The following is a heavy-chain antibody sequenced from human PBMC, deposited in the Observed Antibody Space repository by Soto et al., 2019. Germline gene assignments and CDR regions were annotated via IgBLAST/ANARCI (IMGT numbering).Heavy chain of an antibody. CDR3: ARGRDFWSGSCMDV. V-gene: IGHV4-31*03. CDR2: IYYSGST. Sequence: SETLSLTCTVSGGSISSGGYYWTWIRQHPGKGLEWIGYIYYSGSTYYNPSLKSRVTISVDTSKNQFSLKLSSVTAADTAVYYCARGRDFWSGSCMDVWGQGTTVTV. J-gene: IGHJ6*02. D-gene: IGHD3-3*01. CDR1: GGSISSGGYY.